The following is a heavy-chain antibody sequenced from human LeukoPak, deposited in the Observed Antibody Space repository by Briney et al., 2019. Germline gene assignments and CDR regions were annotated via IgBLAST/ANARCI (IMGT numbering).Heavy chain of an antibody. CDR1: GGSISSSSYY. CDR3: ARHAPHIVVVPAAIRYFDY. CDR2: IYYSGST. Sequence: SETLSLTCTVSGGSISSSSYYWGWIRQPPGKGLEWIGSIYYSGSTYYNPSLKSRVTISVVTSKNQFSLKLSSVTAADTAVYYCARHAPHIVVVPAAIRYFDYWGQGTLVTVSS. J-gene: IGHJ4*02. D-gene: IGHD2-2*02. V-gene: IGHV4-39*01.